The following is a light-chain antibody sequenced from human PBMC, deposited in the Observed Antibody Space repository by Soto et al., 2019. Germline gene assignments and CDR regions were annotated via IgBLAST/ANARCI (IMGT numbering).Light chain of an antibody. CDR3: QQYGSSPRT. Sequence: EIVLAQSPDTLSLSPGEGATLSCRASQSLSSNFLAWYQQRPGQAPRLLIYAASSRATGTPDRFSGSGSGTDFTLTIRRLEPEDFAVYYCQQYGSSPRTFGGGTKVDI. J-gene: IGKJ4*01. CDR2: AAS. V-gene: IGKV3-20*01. CDR1: QSLSSNF.